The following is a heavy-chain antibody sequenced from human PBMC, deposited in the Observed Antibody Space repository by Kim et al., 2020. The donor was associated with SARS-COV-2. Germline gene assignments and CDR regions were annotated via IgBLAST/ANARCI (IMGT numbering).Heavy chain of an antibody. J-gene: IGHJ6*02. CDR2: INPNSGGT. D-gene: IGHD4-17*01. CDR3: ARDRIRRVYGDYVDYYYYYGMDV. Sequence: ASVKVSCKASGYTFTGYYMHWVRQAPGQGLEWMGWINPNSGGTNYAQKFQGWVTMTRDTSISTAYMELSRLRSDDTAVYYCARDRIRRVYGDYVDYYYYYGMDVWGQGTTVTVSS. V-gene: IGHV1-2*04. CDR1: GYTFTGYY.